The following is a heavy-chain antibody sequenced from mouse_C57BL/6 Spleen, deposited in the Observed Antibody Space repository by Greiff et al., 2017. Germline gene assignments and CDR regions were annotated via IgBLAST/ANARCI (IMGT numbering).Heavy chain of an antibody. CDR1: GYTFTDYN. Sequence: EVQLQQSGPELVKPGASVTIPCKASGYTFTDYNMDWVKQSHGESLEWIGDINPNNGGTIYNQKVKGKATLTVDKSSSTAYMERRSLTSEDTAVYYCARGGYDYDDAMDYWGQGTSVTVSS. CDR3: ARGGYDYDDAMDY. V-gene: IGHV1-18*01. J-gene: IGHJ4*01. CDR2: INPNNGGT. D-gene: IGHD2-4*01.